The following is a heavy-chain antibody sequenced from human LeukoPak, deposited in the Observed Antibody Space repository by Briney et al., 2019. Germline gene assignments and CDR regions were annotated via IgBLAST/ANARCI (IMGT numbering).Heavy chain of an antibody. D-gene: IGHD3-16*01. CDR3: ASQHYARFDP. J-gene: IGHJ5*02. V-gene: IGHV3-7*01. CDR2: IQPDGSEQ. Sequence: GGSLRLSCVASGSTFGSVWMSWVRQAPGKGLEWVGNIQPDGSEQYPVDSLRGRFTISRDNARNSLFLQMNNLRVEDTAVYYCASQHYARFDPWGQGTLVTVSS. CDR1: GSTFGSVW.